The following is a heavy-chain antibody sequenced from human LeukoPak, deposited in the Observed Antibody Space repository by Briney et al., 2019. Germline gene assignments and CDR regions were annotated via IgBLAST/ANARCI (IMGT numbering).Heavy chain of an antibody. D-gene: IGHD2-2*01. V-gene: IGHV1-2*06. CDR1: GYTFTGYY. CDR2: INPNSGGT. Sequence: ASVKVSCKASGYTFTGYYMHWVRQAPGQGLEWMGRINPNSGGTNYAQKFQGRVTMTRDTSISTAYMELSRLRSDVTAVYYCARDRRQGCSSTSCYAFDYWGQGTLVTVSS. J-gene: IGHJ4*02. CDR3: ARDRRQGCSSTSCYAFDY.